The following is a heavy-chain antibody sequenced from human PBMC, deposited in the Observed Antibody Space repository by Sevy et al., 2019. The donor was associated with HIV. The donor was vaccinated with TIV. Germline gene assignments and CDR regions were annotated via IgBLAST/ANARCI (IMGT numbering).Heavy chain of an antibody. CDR2: INHSGST. CDR1: GGSFSGYY. Sequence: SETLSLTCAVYGGSFSGYYWSWIRQPPGKGLEWIGEINHSGSTNYNPSLKSRVTISVDTSKNQFSLKLSSVTAADTAVYYCAREAGVTPPHRGLQRKPTKNYWFDPWGQGTLVTVSS. CDR3: AREAGVTPPHRGLQRKPTKNYWFDP. V-gene: IGHV4-34*01. D-gene: IGHD1-26*01. J-gene: IGHJ5*02.